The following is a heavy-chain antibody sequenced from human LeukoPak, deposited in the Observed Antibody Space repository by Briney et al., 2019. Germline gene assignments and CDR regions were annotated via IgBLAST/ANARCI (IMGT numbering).Heavy chain of an antibody. CDR2: ISGSGGST. Sequence: GGSLRLSCAASGFTFSSYAMSWARQAPGKGLEWVSAISGSGGSTYYADSVKGRFTISRDNSKNTLYLQMNSLRAEDTAVYYCAKRAVAGTAGYYFDSWGQGTLVTVSS. V-gene: IGHV3-23*01. CDR3: AKRAVAGTAGYYFDS. CDR1: GFTFSSYA. J-gene: IGHJ4*02. D-gene: IGHD6-19*01.